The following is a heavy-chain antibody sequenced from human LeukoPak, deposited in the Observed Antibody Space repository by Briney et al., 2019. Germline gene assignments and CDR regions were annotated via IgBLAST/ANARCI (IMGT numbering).Heavy chain of an antibody. CDR1: GGSISSYY. Sequence: PSETLSLTCTVSGGSISSYYWSWIRQPPGKGLEWIGYIYYSGSTNYNPSLKSRVTISVDTSKNQFSLKLSSVTAADTAVYYCARGSYDFWSGYYPYDYWGQGTLVTVSS. CDR2: IYYSGST. V-gene: IGHV4-59*01. D-gene: IGHD3-3*01. J-gene: IGHJ4*02. CDR3: ARGSYDFWSGYYPYDY.